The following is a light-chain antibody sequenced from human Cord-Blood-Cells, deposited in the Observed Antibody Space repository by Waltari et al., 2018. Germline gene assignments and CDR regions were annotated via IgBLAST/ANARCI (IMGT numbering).Light chain of an antibody. CDR3: QQYNSYSPYS. CDR1: QSISSW. Sequence: DIQMTQSPSTLSASVGDRVTITCRASQSISSWLAWYQQKPGNAPKLLIYKASSLESGVPSRFSGSGSGTEFTLTISSLQPDDFATDYCQQYNSYSPYSFGQGTKLEIK. J-gene: IGKJ2*03. V-gene: IGKV1-5*03. CDR2: KAS.